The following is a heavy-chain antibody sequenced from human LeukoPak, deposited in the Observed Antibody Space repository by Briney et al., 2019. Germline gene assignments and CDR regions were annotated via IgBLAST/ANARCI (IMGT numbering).Heavy chain of an antibody. CDR3: AREGLNMVRGVIPKEAWGWFDP. D-gene: IGHD3-10*01. CDR1: GGSISSGSYY. Sequence: PSETLSLTCTVSGGSISSGSYYWNWIRQPAGKGLEWIGRIYSSGSTNYNPSLKSRFTISVDTSKNQFSLKLSSVTAADTAVYYCAREGLNMVRGVIPKEAWGWFDPWGQGTLVTVSS. V-gene: IGHV4-61*02. CDR2: IYSSGST. J-gene: IGHJ5*02.